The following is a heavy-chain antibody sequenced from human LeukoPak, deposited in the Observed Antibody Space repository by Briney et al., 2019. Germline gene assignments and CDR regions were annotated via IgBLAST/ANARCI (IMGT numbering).Heavy chain of an antibody. CDR2: ISYDGSNK. CDR3: ARDTPRGYSGGSTSGTFDI. J-gene: IGHJ3*02. CDR1: GFTFSSYA. V-gene: IGHV3-30*01. D-gene: IGHD1-26*01. Sequence: KSGGSLRLSCAASGFTFSSYAMDWVRQAPGKGLEWVAVISYDGSNKYYADSVKGRFTMSRDNSKNTLYLQMNSLRAEDTAVYYCARDTPRGYSGGSTSGTFDIWGQGTTVTVSA.